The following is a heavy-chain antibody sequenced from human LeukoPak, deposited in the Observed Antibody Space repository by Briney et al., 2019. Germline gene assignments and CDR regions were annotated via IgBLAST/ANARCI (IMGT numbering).Heavy chain of an antibody. J-gene: IGHJ4*02. Sequence: GGSLRLSCAASGFTFSSYGMHWVRQAPGKGLEWVAFIRYDGSNKYYADSVKGRFTISRDNSKNTLYLQMNSLRAEDTAVYYCAKARIAVAVREDLDYWGQGTLVTVSS. D-gene: IGHD6-19*01. CDR3: AKARIAVAVREDLDY. CDR2: IRYDGSNK. V-gene: IGHV3-30*02. CDR1: GFTFSSYG.